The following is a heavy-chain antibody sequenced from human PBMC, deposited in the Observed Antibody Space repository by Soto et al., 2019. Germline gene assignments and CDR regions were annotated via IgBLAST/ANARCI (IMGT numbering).Heavy chain of an antibody. Sequence: PGGSLRLSCAASGCSFSTYWMSWVRQAPGKGLEWVADITHDGSNKYYADSVKGRFTISRDNAKNKLYLQMNSLSAEDTAVYYYAKEVGWCSGGRCYSQAFDIWGQGTMVTGSS. CDR1: GCSFSTYW. V-gene: IGHV3-30*18. CDR2: ITHDGSNK. D-gene: IGHD2-15*01. CDR3: AKEVGWCSGGRCYSQAFDI. J-gene: IGHJ3*02.